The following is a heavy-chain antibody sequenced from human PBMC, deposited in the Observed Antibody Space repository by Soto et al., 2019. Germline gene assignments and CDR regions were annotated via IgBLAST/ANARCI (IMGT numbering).Heavy chain of an antibody. Sequence: QVQLVQSGAEVKKPGASVRVSCKASGYTFTDYYIYWVRQAPGQGLEWMGRINPNSGATDHAQKFQGRVTMTRDTSISTAYMDLSSLRSDDTAVYCCARHYDPPHWGQGTLVTVSS. V-gene: IGHV1-2*06. D-gene: IGHD3-22*01. CDR2: INPNSGAT. CDR3: ARHYDPPH. CDR1: GYTFTDYY. J-gene: IGHJ4*02.